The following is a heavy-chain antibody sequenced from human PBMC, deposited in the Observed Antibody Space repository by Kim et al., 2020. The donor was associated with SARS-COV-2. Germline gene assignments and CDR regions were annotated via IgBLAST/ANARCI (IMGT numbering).Heavy chain of an antibody. J-gene: IGHJ6*02. Sequence: LKSRVTMSVDTSKNQFSLKLSSVTAADTAVYYCARTSHDYSRNYYGMDVWGQGTTVTVSS. V-gene: IGHV4-4*06. D-gene: IGHD4-4*01. CDR3: ARTSHDYSRNYYGMDV.